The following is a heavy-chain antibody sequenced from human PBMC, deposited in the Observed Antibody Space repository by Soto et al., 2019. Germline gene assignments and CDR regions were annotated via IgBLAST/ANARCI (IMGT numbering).Heavy chain of an antibody. CDR2: ISYDGSNK. J-gene: IGHJ4*02. Sequence: ESGGGVVQPGRSLRLSCAASGFTFSSYGMHWVRQAPGKGLEWVAVISYDGSNKYYADSVKGRFTISRDNSKNTLYLQMNSLRAEDTAVYYCAKGTSGIQLWFYFDYWGQGTLVTVSS. D-gene: IGHD5-18*01. CDR3: AKGTSGIQLWFYFDY. V-gene: IGHV3-30*18. CDR1: GFTFSSYG.